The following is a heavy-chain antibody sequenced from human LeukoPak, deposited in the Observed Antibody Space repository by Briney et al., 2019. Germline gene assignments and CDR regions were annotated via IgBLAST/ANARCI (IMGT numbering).Heavy chain of an antibody. CDR2: IYYSGST. V-gene: IGHV4-59*01. CDR1: GGSISSYY. Sequence: PSETLSLTCTVSGGSISSYYWSWIRQPPGKGLEWIGYIYYSGSTNYNPSLKSRVTISVDTSKNQFSLKLSPVTAADTAVYYCARASQQGLFDYWGQGTLVTVSS. D-gene: IGHD6-13*01. J-gene: IGHJ4*02. CDR3: ARASQQGLFDY.